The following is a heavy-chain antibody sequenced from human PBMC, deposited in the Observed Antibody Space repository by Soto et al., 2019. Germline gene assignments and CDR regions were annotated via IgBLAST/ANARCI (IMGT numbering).Heavy chain of an antibody. D-gene: IGHD1-26*01. J-gene: IGHJ4*02. CDR3: AKDHAAGYSESYIDY. CDR1: GCTFGDYA. V-gene: IGHV3-9*01. CDR2: IKWNSGRI. Sequence: EVQLVESGGGLVQPGRSLRLSCVASGCTFGDYAMHWVRQAPGKGLEWVSGIKWNSGRIDYADSVKGRFTVSRDNAKNSLYLQMNSLRAEDTALYYCAKDHAAGYSESYIDYWGQGTLVTVSS.